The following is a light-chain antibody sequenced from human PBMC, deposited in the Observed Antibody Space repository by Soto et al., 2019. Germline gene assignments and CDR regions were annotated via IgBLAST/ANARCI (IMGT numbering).Light chain of an antibody. CDR3: QQSYSTPQ. CDR1: QSISSY. J-gene: IGKJ2*01. CDR2: AAS. V-gene: IGKV1-39*01. Sequence: DIQMTQSPSSLSASGGDRVTITCRASQSISSYLNWYQHKPGKAPKLLIYAASSLQSGVPSRFSGSGSGTDFTLTISSLQPEDFATYYCQQSYSTPQFGQGTKLEIK.